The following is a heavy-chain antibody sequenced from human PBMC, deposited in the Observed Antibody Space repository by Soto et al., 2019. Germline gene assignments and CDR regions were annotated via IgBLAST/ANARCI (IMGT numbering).Heavy chain of an antibody. CDR2: INPKSGVT. CDR3: ARGDVNWFDP. V-gene: IGHV1-2*02. Sequence: ASVKVSCKASGYSFIGDYMHWVRQAPGQGLEWMGWINPKSGVTNYAQKFQGRVNMTRDTSITTAYMELSSLRFYDTAVYYCARGDVNWFDPWGQGTLVTVSS. D-gene: IGHD2-21*02. J-gene: IGHJ5*02. CDR1: GYSFIGDY.